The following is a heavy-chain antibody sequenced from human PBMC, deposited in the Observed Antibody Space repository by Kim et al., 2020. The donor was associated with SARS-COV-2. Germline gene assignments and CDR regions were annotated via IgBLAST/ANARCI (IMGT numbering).Heavy chain of an antibody. CDR3: ASAGSRYFDY. J-gene: IGHJ4*02. V-gene: IGHV5-51*01. D-gene: IGHD3-10*01. CDR2: ICPGDSDT. Sequence: GESLKISCKASGYSFSSYWIVWVRQMPGKGLEWMGIICPGDSDTRYSPSFQGQVTISADKSISTAYLQWSSLKASDTAMYYCASAGSRYFDYWGQGTLVTVSS. CDR1: GYSFSSYW.